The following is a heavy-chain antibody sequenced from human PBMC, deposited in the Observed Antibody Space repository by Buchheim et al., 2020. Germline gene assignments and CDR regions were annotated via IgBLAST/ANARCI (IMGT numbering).Heavy chain of an antibody. D-gene: IGHD3-9*01. V-gene: IGHV1-69*06. CDR3: ASRYDILTGNYYYYGMDV. Sequence: QVQLVQSGAEVKKPGSSVKVSCKASGGTFSSYAISWVRQAPGQGLEWMGGIIPIFGTANYAQKVQGRVTITADKSTSTAYMELSSLRSEDTSVYYCASRYDILTGNYYYYGMDVWGQGTT. J-gene: IGHJ6*02. CDR1: GGTFSSYA. CDR2: IIPIFGTA.